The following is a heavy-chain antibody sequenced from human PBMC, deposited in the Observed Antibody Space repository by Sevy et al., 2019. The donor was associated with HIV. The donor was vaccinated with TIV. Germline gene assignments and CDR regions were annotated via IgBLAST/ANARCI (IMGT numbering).Heavy chain of an antibody. Sequence: SETLSLTCAVYGGSFSGYYWKWIRQSPGKGLEWIGEINHSGSTHYNPSLKSRVTISVDMSKNQFSLRLNSVTAADTAVYYCARAPPVVVVPGAPSWFDPWGQGTLVTVSS. CDR1: GGSFSGYY. CDR3: ARAPPVVVVPGAPSWFDP. V-gene: IGHV4-34*01. D-gene: IGHD2-2*01. J-gene: IGHJ5*02. CDR2: INHSGST.